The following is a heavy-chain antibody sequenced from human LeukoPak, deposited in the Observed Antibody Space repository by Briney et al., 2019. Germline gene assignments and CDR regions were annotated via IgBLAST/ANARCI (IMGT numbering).Heavy chain of an antibody. CDR3: ARPYSGSSPGVVAY. D-gene: IGHD1-26*01. J-gene: IGHJ4*02. V-gene: IGHV3-11*03. Sequence: GGSLRLSCAASGFTFSDYHMSWIRQAPGKGLEWVSYISTSSSYTKYADSVKGRFTISRDNTKNSLFLQMNSLSAEDTAVYHCARPYSGSSPGVVAYWGQGTLVTVSS. CDR2: ISTSSSYT. CDR1: GFTFSDYH.